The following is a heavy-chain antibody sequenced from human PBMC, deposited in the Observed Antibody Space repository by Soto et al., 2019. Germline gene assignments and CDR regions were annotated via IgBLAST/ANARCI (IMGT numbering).Heavy chain of an antibody. CDR2: IIPMLGIA. J-gene: IGHJ4*02. CDR1: GGTFSSYT. V-gene: IGHV1-69*02. CDR3: GYGSGTRIDC. Sequence: QVQLVQSGAEVKKPGSSVKVSCKASGGTFSSYTISWVRQAPGQGLEWMGRIIPMLGIASYAQKCQGRVTFTADKSTNPAHMELRSPRAEDTAVDSCGYGSGTRIDCWGQGSQVTVSS. D-gene: IGHD3-10*01.